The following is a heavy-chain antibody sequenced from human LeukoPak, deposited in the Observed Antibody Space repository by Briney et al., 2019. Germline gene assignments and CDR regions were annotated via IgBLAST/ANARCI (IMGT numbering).Heavy chain of an antibody. Sequence: GESLKISCKGSGFSFTNYWIGWVRQMPGKGLEWMGIIYPGDSDTRYSPSFQGHVTMSADKSISTAYLQWSSLKASDTAIYYCARDYSDYIGAFDIWGQGTVVTVSS. J-gene: IGHJ3*02. CDR2: IYPGDSDT. V-gene: IGHV5-51*01. D-gene: IGHD4-17*01. CDR1: GFSFTNYW. CDR3: ARDYSDYIGAFDI.